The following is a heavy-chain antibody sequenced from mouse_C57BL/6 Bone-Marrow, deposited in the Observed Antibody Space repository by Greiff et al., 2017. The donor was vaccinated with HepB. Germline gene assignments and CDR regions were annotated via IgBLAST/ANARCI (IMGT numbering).Heavy chain of an antibody. D-gene: IGHD2-3*01. V-gene: IGHV1-4*01. Sequence: QVQLQQSGAELARPGASVKMSCKASGYTFTSYTMHWVKQRPGQGLEWIGYINPSSGYTKYNQKFKDKATLTADKSSSTAYMQLSSLTSEDSAVYYCARRIYDGDYFYAMDYWGQGTSVTVSS. J-gene: IGHJ4*01. CDR2: INPSSGYT. CDR3: ARRIYDGDYFYAMDY. CDR1: GYTFTSYT.